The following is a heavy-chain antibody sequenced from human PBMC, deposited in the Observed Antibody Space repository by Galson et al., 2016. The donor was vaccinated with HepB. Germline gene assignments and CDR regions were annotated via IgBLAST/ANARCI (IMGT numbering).Heavy chain of an antibody. CDR2: ITSYTGNA. CDR1: GYSFTSYG. CDR3: ARDQRDRYGHRAFDI. D-gene: IGHD1-14*01. Sequence: QSGAEVKKPGASVKVSCQPSGYSFTSYGISWMRQAPGQGLEWMGWITSYTGNANYAQKFQGRVTMTIDTPTSTANMELRSLRPDDTAVYYCARDQRDRYGHRAFDIWGQGTMVTVTS. J-gene: IGHJ3*02. V-gene: IGHV1-18*01.